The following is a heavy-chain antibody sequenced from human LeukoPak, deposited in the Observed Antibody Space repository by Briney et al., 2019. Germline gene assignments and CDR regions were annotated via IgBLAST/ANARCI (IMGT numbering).Heavy chain of an antibody. CDR1: GFTFSSHW. CDR2: IKQDGSEK. CDR3: ARRYFDY. V-gene: IGHV3-7*03. J-gene: IGHJ4*02. Sequence: PGGSLRLSCAASGFTFSSHWMSWVRQAPGKGLEWVANIKQDGSEKYYVDSVKGRFTISGDNAKNSLYLQMDSLRAEDTAVYYCARRYFDYWGQGTLVTVSS.